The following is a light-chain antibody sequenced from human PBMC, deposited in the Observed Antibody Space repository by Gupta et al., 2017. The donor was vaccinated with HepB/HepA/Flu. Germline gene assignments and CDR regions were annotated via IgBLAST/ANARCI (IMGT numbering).Light chain of an antibody. CDR2: LGS. CDR1: QSFVHHNGYNY. V-gene: IGKV2-28*01. CDR3: MQALEWTRT. J-gene: IGKJ2*02. Sequence: DFVLTPSPLSLPVTPGEPASISCRSSQSFVHHNGYNYLDWYVQKPGQSPQLLIYLGSNRASGVPDRFSGSGSGAXFTLKIXRVEADDVGVYYCMQALEWTRTFGXGTKLEIK.